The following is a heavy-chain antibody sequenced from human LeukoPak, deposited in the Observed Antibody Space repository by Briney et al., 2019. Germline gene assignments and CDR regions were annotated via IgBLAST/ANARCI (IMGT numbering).Heavy chain of an antibody. D-gene: IGHD2-2*01. Sequence: PGGSLRLSCASSVFIYRSYCMHWVRQARGKGLAWVAVIWYDGSNKYYADSVKRRFTISRDNAKKTLYLQMNSLRAEDTAVYYCAKDNHQLFTQTPWFDPCGQGTLVTVSS. CDR3: AKDNHQLFTQTPWFDP. V-gene: IGHV3-33*06. CDR1: VFIYRSYC. CDR2: IWYDGSNK. J-gene: IGHJ5*02.